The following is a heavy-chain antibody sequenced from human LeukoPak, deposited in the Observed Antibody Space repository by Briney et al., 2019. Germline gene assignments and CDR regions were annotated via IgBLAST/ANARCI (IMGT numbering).Heavy chain of an antibody. J-gene: IGHJ4*02. Sequence: GGSLILSCAASGYTFSSYAMSWVRQAPGRGLEWVSAISGSGGSTYYADSVKGRFTISRDNSKNTLYLQMNSLRAEDTAVYYCAKIATVMFDYWGQGTLVTVSS. CDR2: ISGSGGST. D-gene: IGHD4-17*01. V-gene: IGHV3-23*01. CDR1: GYTFSSYA. CDR3: AKIATVMFDY.